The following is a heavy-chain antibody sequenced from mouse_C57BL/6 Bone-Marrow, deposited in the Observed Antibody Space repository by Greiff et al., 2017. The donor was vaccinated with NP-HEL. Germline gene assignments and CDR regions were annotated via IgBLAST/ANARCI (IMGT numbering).Heavy chain of an antibody. CDR1: GYTFTSYW. D-gene: IGHD2-4*01. J-gene: IGHJ2*01. CDR3: ARGEDYDYDGHCYFDY. Sequence: QVQLKQSGAELVKPGASVKLSCKASGYTFTSYWMQWVKQRPGQGLEWIGEIDPSDSYTNYNQKFKGKATLTVDTSSSTACMPLSSLTSEDSAVYYCARGEDYDYDGHCYFDYWGQGTALTVSS. V-gene: IGHV1-50*01. CDR2: IDPSDSYT.